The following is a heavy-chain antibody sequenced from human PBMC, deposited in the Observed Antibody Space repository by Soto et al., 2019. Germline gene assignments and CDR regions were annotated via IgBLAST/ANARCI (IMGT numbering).Heavy chain of an antibody. CDR3: AREQVSGSGTRIFDY. CDR1: GFTFSDHY. CDR2: TRNKGNTYTT. V-gene: IGHV3-72*01. Sequence: PGGSLRLSCAASGFTFSDHYMDWVRQAPGKGLEWVGRTRNKGNTYTTEYAASVKGRFTISRDDSKNSLYLQMNSLKTEDTAVYYCAREQVSGSGTRIFDYWGQGTLVTVSS. J-gene: IGHJ4*02. D-gene: IGHD3-10*01.